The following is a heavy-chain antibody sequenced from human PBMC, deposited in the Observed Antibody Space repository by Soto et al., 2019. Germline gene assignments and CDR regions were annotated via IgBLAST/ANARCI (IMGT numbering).Heavy chain of an antibody. D-gene: IGHD2-21*02. V-gene: IGHV4-4*02. CDR2: IHHSGRT. CDR1: GDSISRDKW. CDR3: ARGGDWQFDY. J-gene: IGHJ4*02. Sequence: SETLSLTCAVSGDSISRDKWLGWVRQPPGKGLEWIGEIHHSGRTNYNPSLKSRVTILVEKSKNQVPLELSSMTAADTAVYYCARGGDWQFDYWGQGTLVTVSS.